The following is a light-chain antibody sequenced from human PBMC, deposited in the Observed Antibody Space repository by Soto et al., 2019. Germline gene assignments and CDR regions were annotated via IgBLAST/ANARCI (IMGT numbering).Light chain of an antibody. Sequence: QSALTQPASVSGSPGQSITISCTGTSSDVGSYNIVSWYQQHPGKAPKLMIQEVTKRTSGVSNRFSGSKSGNTASLTISRLQAEDEADYYCSSYAGTSTFVVFGGGTKLTVL. V-gene: IGLV2-23*02. CDR2: EVT. CDR1: SSDVGSYNI. CDR3: SSYAGTSTFVV. J-gene: IGLJ2*01.